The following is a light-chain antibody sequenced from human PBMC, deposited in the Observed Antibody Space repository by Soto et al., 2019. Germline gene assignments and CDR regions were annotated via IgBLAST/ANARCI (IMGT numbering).Light chain of an antibody. V-gene: IGKV1-5*03. CDR3: QHYNSYSEA. Sequence: DIQLTQSPSTLPASVGDRVTITCRASQSISNWLAWYHQKPGTAPKLLIYKASTLKSGVPSRFSGSGSGTEFTLTISSLQPDDFATYYCQHYNSYSEAFGQ. CDR2: KAS. J-gene: IGKJ1*01. CDR1: QSISNW.